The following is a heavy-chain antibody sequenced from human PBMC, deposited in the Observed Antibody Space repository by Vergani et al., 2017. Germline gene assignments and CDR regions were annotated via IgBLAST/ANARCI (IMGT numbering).Heavy chain of an antibody. Sequence: EVQLVQSGAEVKKPGESLRISCKGSGYSFTSYWISWVRQMPGKGLEWMGRIDPSDSYTNYSPSFKGHVTISADKSISTAYLQWSSLKASGTALYSCAIRYCSGGSCAGGTDVGGQGTTVTVSS. D-gene: IGHD2-15*01. J-gene: IGHJ6*02. V-gene: IGHV5-10-1*03. CDR2: IDPSDSYT. CDR1: GYSFTSYW. CDR3: AIRYCSGGSCAGGTDV.